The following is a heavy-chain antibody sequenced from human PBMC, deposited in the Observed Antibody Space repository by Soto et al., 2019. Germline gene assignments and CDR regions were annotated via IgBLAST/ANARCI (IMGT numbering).Heavy chain of an antibody. CDR2: IVVGSGNT. V-gene: IGHV1-58*01. CDR3: AAPLRSDAFDI. CDR1: GFTFTSSA. D-gene: IGHD3-3*01. J-gene: IGHJ3*02. Sequence: SVKVSCKASGFTFTSSAVRWVRQARGRRLEWIGWIVVGSGNTNYAQKFQERVTITRDMSTSTAYMELSSLRSEDTAVYYCAAPLRSDAFDIWGQGTMVTVSS.